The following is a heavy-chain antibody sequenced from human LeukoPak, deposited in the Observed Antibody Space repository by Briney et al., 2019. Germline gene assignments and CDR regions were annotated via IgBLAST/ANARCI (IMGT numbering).Heavy chain of an antibody. CDR3: ARVAMSGIGSDDF. CDR2: INPYSGDT. CDR1: GYTFTGYY. J-gene: IGHJ4*02. Sequence: ASVKVSCKASGYTFTGYYVHWVRHAPGQGLEWMGWINPYSGDTNYAQKFQGRVTMTRDTSISTAYMELSSLKSDDTAVYYCARVAMSGIGSDDFWGQGTLVTASS. D-gene: IGHD1-26*01. V-gene: IGHV1-2*02.